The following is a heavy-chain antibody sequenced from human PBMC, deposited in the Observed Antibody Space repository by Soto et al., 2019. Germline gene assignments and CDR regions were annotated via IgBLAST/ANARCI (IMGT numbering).Heavy chain of an antibody. V-gene: IGHV1-69*13. CDR1: GGTFSSYA. Sequence: GASVKVSCKASGGTFSSYAISWVRQAPGQGLEWMGGIIPIFGTANYAQKFQGRVTITADESTSTAYMELSSLRSEDTAVYYCARPAAISSSYYYGMDVWGQGTTVTVSS. D-gene: IGHD6-6*01. CDR2: IIPIFGTA. J-gene: IGHJ6*02. CDR3: ARPAAISSSYYYGMDV.